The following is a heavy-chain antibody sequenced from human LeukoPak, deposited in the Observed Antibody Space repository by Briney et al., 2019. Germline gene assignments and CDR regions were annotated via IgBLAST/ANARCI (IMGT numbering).Heavy chain of an antibody. CDR3: ARLFPIWWFF. D-gene: IGHD2-21*01. CDR2: IYYSGIT. J-gene: IGHJ4*02. CDR1: GGSISSSSHY. Sequence: SETLSLTCTVSGGSISSSSHYWGWIRQPPGKGLEWIGSIYYSGITYYNPSLKSRVTISSDTSKNQFSLKLTSVTAADTAVYYCARLFPIWWFFWGQGTLVTVSS. V-gene: IGHV4-39*01.